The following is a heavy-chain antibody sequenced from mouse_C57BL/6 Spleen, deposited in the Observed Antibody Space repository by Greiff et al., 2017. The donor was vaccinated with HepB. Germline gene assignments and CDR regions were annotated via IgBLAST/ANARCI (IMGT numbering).Heavy chain of an antibody. J-gene: IGHJ3*01. Sequence: VQLQQSGAELARPGASVKLSCKASGYTFTSYGISWVKQRTGQGLEWIGEIYPRSGNTYYNEKFKGKATLTADKSSSTAYMELRSLTSEDSAVYICAIAYYSNAWFAYWGQGTLVTVSA. V-gene: IGHV1-81*01. D-gene: IGHD2-5*01. CDR1: GYTFTSYG. CDR3: AIAYYSNAWFAY. CDR2: IYPRSGNT.